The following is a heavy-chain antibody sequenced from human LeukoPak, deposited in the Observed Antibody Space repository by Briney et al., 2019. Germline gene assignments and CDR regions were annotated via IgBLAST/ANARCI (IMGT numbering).Heavy chain of an antibody. V-gene: IGHV1-2*02. CDR2: INPNSGGT. D-gene: IGHD3-9*01. J-gene: IGHJ4*02. Sequence: ASVKVSCKASGDTFTGYYMHWVRQPPGQGLEWMGWINPNSGGTNYAQKFQGRVTMTRDTSISTAHMELSRLRSDDTAVYYCASGYDILTGYLSPVGYWGQGTLVTVSS. CDR1: GDTFTGYY. CDR3: ASGYDILTGYLSPVGY.